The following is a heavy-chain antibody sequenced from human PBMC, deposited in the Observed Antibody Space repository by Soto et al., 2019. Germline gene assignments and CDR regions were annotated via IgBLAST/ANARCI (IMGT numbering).Heavy chain of an antibody. CDR1: GFTFSSYW. CDR3: ARVVVAAHHDAFDI. V-gene: IGHV3-7*01. J-gene: IGHJ3*02. D-gene: IGHD2-2*01. CDR2: RKQDGSEK. Sequence: EVQLVESGGGLVQPGGSLRLSCADSGFTFSSYWMSWVRQAPGKGLEWVANRKQDGSEKYYVDSVMGRFTIYRDNDKNSLYLQMNSLRAEDTAVYYCARVVVAAHHDAFDIWGQGTMVTVSS.